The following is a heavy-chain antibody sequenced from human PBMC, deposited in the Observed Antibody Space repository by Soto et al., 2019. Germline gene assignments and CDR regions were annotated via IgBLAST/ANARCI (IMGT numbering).Heavy chain of an antibody. CDR1: GFTFTRYS. Sequence: WGVLRLSCAASGFTFTRYSMNWVRQAPGKGLEWVSSISSTTNYIYYGDSMKGRFTISRDNAKNSLYLEMNSLRAEDTAVYYCARESEDLTSNFDYWGQGTLVTVSS. CDR3: ARESEDLTSNFDY. J-gene: IGHJ4*02. CDR2: ISSTTNYI. V-gene: IGHV3-21*06.